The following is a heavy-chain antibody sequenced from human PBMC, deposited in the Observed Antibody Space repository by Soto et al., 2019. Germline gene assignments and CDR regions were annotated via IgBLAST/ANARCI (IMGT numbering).Heavy chain of an antibody. V-gene: IGHV1-69*04. CDR2: IIPILGIA. J-gene: IGHJ5*02. D-gene: IGHD4-17*01. Sequence: GASVKVSCKAPGGTFSSYTISWVRQAPGQGLEWMGRIIPILGIANYAQKFQGRVTITADKSTSTAYMELSSLRSEDTAVYYCARDYDYGDPNTNGWFDPWGQGTLVTVSS. CDR1: GGTFSSYT. CDR3: ARDYDYGDPNTNGWFDP.